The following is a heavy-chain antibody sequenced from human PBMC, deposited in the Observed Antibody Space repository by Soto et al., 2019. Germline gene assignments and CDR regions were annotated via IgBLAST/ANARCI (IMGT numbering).Heavy chain of an antibody. CDR3: ARDRVTMVRGVIITRKGFDY. CDR1: GFTFSSYA. Sequence: QVQLVESGGGVVQPGRSLRLSCAASGFTFSSYAMHWVRQAPGKGLEWVAVISYDGSNKYYADSVKGRFTISRDNSKNTLYLPMNSLRDEDTAVYYCARDRVTMVRGVIITRKGFDYWGQGTLVTVSS. J-gene: IGHJ4*02. CDR2: ISYDGSNK. D-gene: IGHD3-10*01. V-gene: IGHV3-30-3*01.